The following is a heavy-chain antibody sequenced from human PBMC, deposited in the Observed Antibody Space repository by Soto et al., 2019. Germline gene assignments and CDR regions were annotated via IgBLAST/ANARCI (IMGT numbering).Heavy chain of an antibody. J-gene: IGHJ3*02. V-gene: IGHV1-18*04. CDR1: GYTFTSYG. CDR2: ISAYNGNT. Sequence: ASVKVSCKASGYTFTSYGISWVRQAPGQGLEWMGWISAYNGNTNYAQKLQGRVTMATDTSTSTAYMELRSLRSDDTAVYYCARDTRLAYCGGDCYPGAFDIWGQGTMVTVSS. D-gene: IGHD2-21*02. CDR3: ARDTRLAYCGGDCYPGAFDI.